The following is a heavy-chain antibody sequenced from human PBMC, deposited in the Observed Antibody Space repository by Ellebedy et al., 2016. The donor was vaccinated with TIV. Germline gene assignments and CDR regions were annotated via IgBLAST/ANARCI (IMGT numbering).Heavy chain of an antibody. J-gene: IGHJ6*02. CDR2: ISYDGNSK. D-gene: IGHD4-17*01. CDR1: GLTFSSYA. V-gene: IGHV3-30-3*01. Sequence: GGSLRLSXAASGLTFSSYAMHWVRQAPGKGLEWVAVISYDGNSKYYAGSVKGRFTISRDNSKNTLYLQMNSLRAEDTAIYYCARDRNGDLIYYGMDVWGRGTTVTVSS. CDR3: ARDRNGDLIYYGMDV.